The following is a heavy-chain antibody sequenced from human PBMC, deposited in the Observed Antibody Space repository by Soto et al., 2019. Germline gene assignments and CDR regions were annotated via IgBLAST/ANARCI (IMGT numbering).Heavy chain of an antibody. J-gene: IGHJ5*02. V-gene: IGHV4-30-4*01. CDR3: ARAWYHWNYGEYKLFDP. Sequence: QVQLQESGPGLVKPSQTLSLTCTVSGGSISSGDYYWSWIRQPPGKGLEWIGYIYYSGSTYYNPHLKSRVTISVDTSQNNFYLKLRSVTAADTAVYYCARAWYHWNYGEYKLFDPWGQGTLVNVSS. CDR2: IYYSGST. D-gene: IGHD1-7*01. CDR1: GGSISSGDYY.